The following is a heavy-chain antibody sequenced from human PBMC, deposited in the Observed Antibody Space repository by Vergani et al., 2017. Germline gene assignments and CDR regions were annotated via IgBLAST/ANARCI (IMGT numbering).Heavy chain of an antibody. CDR2: LYYRGNS. D-gene: IGHD3-16*01. J-gene: IGHJ5*02. CDR1: GSSVSSSVSSSGYS. Sequence: QVRLQESGPGLVKPSETLSLTCTVSGSSVSSSVSSSGYSSGWLRQPPGKGLEWIASLYYRGNSYYRPSLRSRLTISVDTSKNQVSLRLNSVTAADTAVYYCARDQWDDDGPGGWFAPWGQGILVTVSS. V-gene: IGHV4-39*02. CDR3: ARDQWDDDGPGGWFAP.